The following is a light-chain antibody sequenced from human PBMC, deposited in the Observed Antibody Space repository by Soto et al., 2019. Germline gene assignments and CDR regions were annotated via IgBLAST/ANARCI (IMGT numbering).Light chain of an antibody. Sequence: IQLTQSPSSLSASVGDRVSITCRASQDIKTYLAWYQQKQGKAPKLLISGTFTLQSGLLSSFNGSGSGTDFTLSIIRLQPEDFGTYYCQHLNNYPPFTFGPGTKVDLE. V-gene: IGKV1-9*01. CDR1: QDIKTY. J-gene: IGKJ3*01. CDR3: QHLNNYPPFT. CDR2: GTF.